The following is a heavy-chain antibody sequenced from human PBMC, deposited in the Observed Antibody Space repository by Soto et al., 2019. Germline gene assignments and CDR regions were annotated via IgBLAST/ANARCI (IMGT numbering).Heavy chain of an antibody. CDR2: VSTTGGST. D-gene: IGHD6-19*01. CDR3: AKDLLQWLGGSGPFDY. J-gene: IGHJ4*02. V-gene: IGHV3-23*01. CDR1: GFSFSSYA. Sequence: GGSLRLSCATSGFSFSSYAMTWVRQAPGKGLEWVSTVSTTGGSTYYADSVEGRFTISRDDDKKTLYLHLNSLRTEDTATYYCAKDLLQWLGGSGPFDYWRQGTLVTVSS.